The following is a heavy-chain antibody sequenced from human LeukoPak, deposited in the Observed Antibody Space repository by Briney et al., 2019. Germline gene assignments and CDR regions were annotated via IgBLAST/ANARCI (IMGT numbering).Heavy chain of an antibody. J-gene: IGHJ4*02. D-gene: IGHD1-26*01. CDR1: EFTFSSYW. CDR2: ITNDGRDT. Sequence: GGSLRLSCAASEFTFSSYWMHWVSQAPGKGLVWVSRITNDGRDTWYADSVKGRFTISRDNAKNTLYLQMNSLRVEDTAVYYCARDMDVVGASVDYWGQGTLVTVSS. V-gene: IGHV3-74*01. CDR3: ARDMDVVGASVDY.